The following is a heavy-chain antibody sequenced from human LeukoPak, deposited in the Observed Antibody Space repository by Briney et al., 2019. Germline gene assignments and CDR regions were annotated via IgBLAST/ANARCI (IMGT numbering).Heavy chain of an antibody. CDR3: AKARGATYGTYYFDC. V-gene: IGHV3-23*01. J-gene: IGHJ4*02. Sequence: PGGSLRLSCAASGFTFSSYAMNWVRQAPGKGLEWVSISGSGGDTYYADSVKGRFTISRDNSKNTLYLQMNSLRAEDTAVYYCAKARGATYGTYYFDCWGQGTLVTVSS. CDR1: GFTFSSYA. CDR2: SGSGGDT. D-gene: IGHD4/OR15-4a*01.